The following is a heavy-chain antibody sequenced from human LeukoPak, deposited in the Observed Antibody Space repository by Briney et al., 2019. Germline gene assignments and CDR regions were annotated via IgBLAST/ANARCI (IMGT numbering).Heavy chain of an antibody. CDR3: ARDPWGSEDPLDY. J-gene: IGHJ4*02. D-gene: IGHD7-27*01. CDR2: IIPIFGTA. CDR1: GGTFSSYA. V-gene: IGHV1-69*05. Sequence: ASVKVSCKASGGTFSSYAISWVRQAPGQGLEWMGRIIPIFGTANYAQKFQGRVTTTTDESTSTAYMELSSLRSEDTAVYYCARDPWGSEDPLDYWGQGTLVTVSS.